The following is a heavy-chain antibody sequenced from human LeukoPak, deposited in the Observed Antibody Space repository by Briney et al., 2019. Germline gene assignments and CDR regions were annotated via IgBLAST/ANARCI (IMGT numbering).Heavy chain of an antibody. CDR1: GFTFNNFY. CDR3: VRVTEH. CDR2: INGDGSGT. V-gene: IGHV3-74*01. Sequence: GGSLRLSCEASGFTFNNFYMHGARQAPGEGLVWVARINGDGSGTNYADSVKGRFTISRENAKKNLYPPTNSPRAEDTAVYYCVRVTEHWGQGTLVTVSS. J-gene: IGHJ1*01.